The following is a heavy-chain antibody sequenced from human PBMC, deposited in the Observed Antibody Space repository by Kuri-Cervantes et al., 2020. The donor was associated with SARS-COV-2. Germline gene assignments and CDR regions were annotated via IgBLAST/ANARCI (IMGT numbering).Heavy chain of an antibody. Sequence: GESLKISCAVYGGSFSGYYWSWIRQPPGKGLEWVSYISSSGSTIYYADSVKGRFTISRDNAKNSLYLQMNSLRAEDTAVYYCARAAGPNDCWGQGTLVTVSS. CDR2: ISSSGSTI. J-gene: IGHJ4*02. CDR1: GGSFSGYY. V-gene: IGHV3-11*04. CDR3: ARAAGPNDC.